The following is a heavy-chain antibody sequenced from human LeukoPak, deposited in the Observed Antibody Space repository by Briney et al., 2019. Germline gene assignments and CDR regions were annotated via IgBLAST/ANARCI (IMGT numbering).Heavy chain of an antibody. Sequence: GGSLRLSCAASGFTFSTYAMSWVRQAPGKGLEWVSGISAGAISTYYADSVKGRFTISRDNFKNMLYLQMNSLRAEDTAVYYCAKDRVYYDFWSDAFDIWGQGTMVTVSS. J-gene: IGHJ3*02. D-gene: IGHD3-3*01. CDR2: ISAGAIST. V-gene: IGHV3-23*01. CDR1: GFTFSTYA. CDR3: AKDRVYYDFWSDAFDI.